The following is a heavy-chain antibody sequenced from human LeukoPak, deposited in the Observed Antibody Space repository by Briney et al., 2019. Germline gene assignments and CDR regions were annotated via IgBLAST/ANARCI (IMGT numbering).Heavy chain of an antibody. J-gene: IGHJ2*01. Sequence: KSSETLSLTCTVSGGSISSAGYYWSWIRLHPGKGLEWIGYIYYSGNAYYNPSLKSRVTLSVDTSKNQFALRLTSVTAADTAVYYCARDGGYNYGWYFDLWGRGTLVAVSS. CDR3: ARDGGYNYGWYFDL. D-gene: IGHD1-1*01. CDR1: GGSISSAGYY. V-gene: IGHV4-31*03. CDR2: IYYSGNA.